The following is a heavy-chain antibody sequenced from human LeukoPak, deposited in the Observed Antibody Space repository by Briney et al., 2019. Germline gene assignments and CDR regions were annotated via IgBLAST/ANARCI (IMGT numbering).Heavy chain of an antibody. Sequence: GGSLRLSCAATEFTVSRSYMTWVRQAPGKGLEWVSVLRSGGTIEYADTVKGRFTISRDISKDTVYLQMNNLRSEDTAVYFCAREGEKADGYNHGLDRWGQGTLVTVSS. CDR1: EFTVSRSY. CDR3: AREGEKADGYNHGLDR. D-gene: IGHD5-24*01. V-gene: IGHV3-53*01. CDR2: LRSGGTI. J-gene: IGHJ4*02.